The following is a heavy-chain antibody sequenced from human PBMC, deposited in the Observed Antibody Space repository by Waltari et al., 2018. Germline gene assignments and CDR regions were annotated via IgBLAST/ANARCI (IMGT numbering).Heavy chain of an antibody. J-gene: IGHJ4*02. Sequence: EVQLVQSGAEVKKPGESLKISCKGSGYSFTSYWIGWVRQMPGKGLEWMGIIYPGDSDTRYSPSFQGQVTISADKYISTAYLQWSSLKASDTAMYYCARRGAYCSSTSCYGGGFFDYWGQGTLVTVSS. CDR3: ARRGAYCSSTSCYGGGFFDY. V-gene: IGHV5-51*01. D-gene: IGHD2-2*01. CDR1: GYSFTSYW. CDR2: IYPGDSDT.